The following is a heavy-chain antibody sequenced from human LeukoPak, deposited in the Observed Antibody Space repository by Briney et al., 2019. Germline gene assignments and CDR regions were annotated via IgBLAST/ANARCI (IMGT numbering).Heavy chain of an antibody. D-gene: IGHD4-11*01. Sequence: PSETLSLTCTVSGGSISSSSYYWGWIRQPPGKGLEWIGSIYYSGSTYYNPSLKSRVTISVDTSKNQFSLKLSSVTAADTAVYYCAREHYMYCFDPWGQGTLVTVSS. V-gene: IGHV4-39*07. CDR3: AREHYMYCFDP. J-gene: IGHJ5*02. CDR1: GGSISSSSYY. CDR2: IYYSGST.